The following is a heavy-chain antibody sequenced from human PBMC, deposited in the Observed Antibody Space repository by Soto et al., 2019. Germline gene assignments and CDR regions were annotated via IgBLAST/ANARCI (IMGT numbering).Heavy chain of an antibody. CDR2: INAGNGNT. CDR3: ARDLGGWPDY. Sequence: QVQLVQSGAEVKKPGASVKVSCKASGYTFTSYAIHWVRQAPGQRLEWMGWINAGNGNTKYSQKFQDRVTITRDTSASTSYMELSSLRSEDTAVYYCARDLGGWPDYWGQGTLVTVSS. J-gene: IGHJ4*02. V-gene: IGHV1-3*01. D-gene: IGHD6-19*01. CDR1: GYTFTSYA.